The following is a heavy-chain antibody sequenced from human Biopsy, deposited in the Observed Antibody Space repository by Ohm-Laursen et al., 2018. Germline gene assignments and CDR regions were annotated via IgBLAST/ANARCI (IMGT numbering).Heavy chain of an antibody. D-gene: IGHD4/OR15-4a*01. J-gene: IGHJ2*01. CDR1: GFTFATYG. CDR2: ISSTGNST. V-gene: IGHV3-23*01. Sequence: SLRLSCAASGFTFATYGMSWVRQAPGKGLEWVSGISSTGNSTYYADSVKGRFTISRDNSKNTLYLQLNGPRVEDTALYYCAKDRRTMRVWYFDLWGRGTLVTVSS. CDR3: AKDRRTMRVWYFDL.